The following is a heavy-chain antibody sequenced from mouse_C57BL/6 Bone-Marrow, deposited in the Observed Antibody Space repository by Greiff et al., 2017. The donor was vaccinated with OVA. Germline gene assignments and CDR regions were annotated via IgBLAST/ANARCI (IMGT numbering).Heavy chain of an antibody. V-gene: IGHV14-4*01. Sequence: EVQLQQSGAELVRPGASVKLSCTASGFNIKDDYMHWVKQRPEQGLEWIGWIDPENGDTEYASKFQGKATITADTSSNTAYLHLSSLTSEDTAVYYCTTEGYSNYGAWFAYWGQGTLVTVSA. D-gene: IGHD2-5*01. J-gene: IGHJ3*01. CDR2: IDPENGDT. CDR1: GFNIKDDY. CDR3: TTEGYSNYGAWFAY.